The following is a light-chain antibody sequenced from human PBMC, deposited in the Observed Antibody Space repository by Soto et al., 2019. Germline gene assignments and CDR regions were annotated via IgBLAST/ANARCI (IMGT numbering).Light chain of an antibody. CDR2: GAS. CDR1: QSVSSSY. J-gene: IGKJ2*01. Sequence: EIVLTQSPGTLSLSPGERATLSCRASQSVSSSYLAWYQQKPGQAPRLLIYGASSRATGITDRFSGSGSGTDFTLTISRLEPEDFAVYSCQQYGSSPPYTFGQGTKLEIK. CDR3: QQYGSSPPYT. V-gene: IGKV3-20*01.